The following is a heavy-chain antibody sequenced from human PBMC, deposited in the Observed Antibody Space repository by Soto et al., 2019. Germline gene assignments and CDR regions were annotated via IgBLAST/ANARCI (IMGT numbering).Heavy chain of an antibody. J-gene: IGHJ4*02. V-gene: IGHV3-30*18. D-gene: IGHD3-3*01. CDR3: AKDRPYYDFWSGSFPSYFDY. CDR2: ISYDGSNK. CDR1: GFTFSSYG. Sequence: GGSLRLSCAASGFTFSSYGMHLVRQAPGKGLEWVAVISYDGSNKYYADSVKGRFTISRDNSKNTLYLQMNSLRAEDTAVYYCAKDRPYYDFWSGSFPSYFDYWGQGTLVTVSS.